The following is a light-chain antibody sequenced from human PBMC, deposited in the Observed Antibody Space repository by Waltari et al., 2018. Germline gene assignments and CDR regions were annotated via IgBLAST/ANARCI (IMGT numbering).Light chain of an antibody. CDR3: QTGGHGTWV. CDR2: VNSDGSH. Sequence: QLVLTQSPSASASLGASVKLTCTLSSWHSSNVIAWHQQQPEKGPRYLMKVNSDGSHSKGDEIPDRFSGSSSGGERYLTISSLQAEDEADYYCQTGGHGTWVFGGGTKLTVL. CDR1: SWHSSNV. V-gene: IGLV4-69*01. J-gene: IGLJ3*02.